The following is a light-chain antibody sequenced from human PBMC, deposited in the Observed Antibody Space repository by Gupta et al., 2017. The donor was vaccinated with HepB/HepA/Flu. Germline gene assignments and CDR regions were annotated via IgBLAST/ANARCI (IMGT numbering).Light chain of an antibody. V-gene: IGKV1-9*01. CDR3: QQLNSYPCS. CDR2: AAS. CDR1: QGISSY. Sequence: DIQLTQSPSFLSASVGDRVTITCRASQGISSYLAWYQQKPGKAPKLLIYAASTSQSGVPSRFSGSASGTEFTLTISILQPEDFATYYCQQLNSYPCSFGQGTKVEIK. J-gene: IGKJ2*04.